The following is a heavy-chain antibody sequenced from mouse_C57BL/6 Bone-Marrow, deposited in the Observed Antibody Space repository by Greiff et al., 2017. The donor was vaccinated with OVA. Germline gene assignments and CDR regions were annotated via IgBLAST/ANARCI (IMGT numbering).Heavy chain of an antibody. CDR3: GGSSVTSPDYFDY. D-gene: IGHD2-12*01. V-gene: IGHV1-82*01. J-gene: IGHJ2*01. CDR1: GYAFSSSW. CDR2: IYPGDGDT. Sequence: VQLQQSGPELVKPGASVKISCKASGYAFSSSWMNWVKQRPGKGLEWIGRIYPGDGDTNYNGKFKGKATLTADKSSSTAYMQLSSLTSEDSAVYYCGGSSVTSPDYFDYWGQGTTLTVSS.